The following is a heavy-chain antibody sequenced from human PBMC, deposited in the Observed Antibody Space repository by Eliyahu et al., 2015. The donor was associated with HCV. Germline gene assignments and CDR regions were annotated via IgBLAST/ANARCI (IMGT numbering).Heavy chain of an antibody. J-gene: IGHJ3*02. D-gene: IGHD6-13*01. CDR1: GFTFSSYW. CDR3: ARDQGSSWSSDAFDI. CDR2: IKQDGSEK. Sequence: EVQLVESGGGLVQPGGSLRLSCAASGFTFSSYWMSWVRQAPGKGLEWVANIKQDGSEKYYVDSVKGRFTISRDNAKNSLYLQMNSLRAEDTAVYYCARDQGSSWSSDAFDIWGQGTMVTVSS. V-gene: IGHV3-7*04.